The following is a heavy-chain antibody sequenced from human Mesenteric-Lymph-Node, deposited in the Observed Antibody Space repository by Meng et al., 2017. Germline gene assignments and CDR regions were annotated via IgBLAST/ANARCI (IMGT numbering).Heavy chain of an antibody. CDR1: GFTFSSYE. D-gene: IGHD5-18*01. J-gene: IGHJ4*02. Sequence: GESLKISCAASGFTFSSYEMNWVRQAPGKGLEWVSGMSDGVYDTHYADSVNGRFTISRDNAKNSLYLQMDSLRFEDTAVYYCTRERGYSYGYSDYWGQGTQVTVSS. CDR3: TRERGYSYGYSDY. V-gene: IGHV3-48*03. CDR2: MSDGVYDT.